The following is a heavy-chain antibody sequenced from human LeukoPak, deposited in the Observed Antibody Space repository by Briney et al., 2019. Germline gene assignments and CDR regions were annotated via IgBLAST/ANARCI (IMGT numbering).Heavy chain of an antibody. Sequence: GSSVKVSCKASGGTFSSYAISWVRQAPGQGLEWIGRIIPILGIANYAQKFQGRVTITADKSTSTAYMELSSLRSEDTAVYYCAGRYSGYDSDYYYYGMDVWGQGTTVTVSS. CDR2: IIPILGIA. D-gene: IGHD5-12*01. CDR1: GGTFSSYA. V-gene: IGHV1-69*04. J-gene: IGHJ6*02. CDR3: AGRYSGYDSDYYYYGMDV.